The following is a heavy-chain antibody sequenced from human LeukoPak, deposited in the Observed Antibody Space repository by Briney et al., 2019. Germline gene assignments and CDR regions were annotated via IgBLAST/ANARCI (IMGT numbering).Heavy chain of an antibody. D-gene: IGHD4-23*01. CDR2: TSTDGSTT. J-gene: IGHJ1*01. Sequence: PGASLRLSCSASGFTFSSYWMHWVRLAPGKGLVWVSGTSTDGSTTTYADSVKGRFTIARDNAKNTLYLQMNSLRAEDTAVYYCYGANAQHWGQGTLVTVSS. V-gene: IGHV3-74*01. CDR3: YGANAQH. CDR1: GFTFSSYW.